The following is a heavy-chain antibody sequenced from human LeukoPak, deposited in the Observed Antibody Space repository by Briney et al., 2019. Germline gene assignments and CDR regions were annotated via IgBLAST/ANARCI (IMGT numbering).Heavy chain of an antibody. J-gene: IGHJ6*03. CDR1: VFNFSSYA. CDR2: ISYDGGEK. CDR3: AGSASSGWVYYYYNYMDV. V-gene: IGHV3-30*04. D-gene: IGHD6-19*01. Sequence: GGSLRLSCVASVFNFSSYAMHWVRQAPGKGLEWVALISYDGGEKYYADSVKGRFTISRDNSKNTLSLQMNSLTAEDTAVYYCAGSASSGWVYYYYNYMDVWGKGTTVTVSS.